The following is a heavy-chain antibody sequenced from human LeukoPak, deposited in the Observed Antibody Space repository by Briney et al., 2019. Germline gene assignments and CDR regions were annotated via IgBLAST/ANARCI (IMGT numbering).Heavy chain of an antibody. CDR2: IYYSGST. CDR3: ASRKYLVGFDY. CDR1: GGSINSSSYY. J-gene: IGHJ4*02. D-gene: IGHD2-2*01. Sequence: SETLSVTCTVSGGSINSSSYYWGWIRRPPGKGLEWIGSIYYSGSTYYNPSLKSRVTISVDTSKNQFSLKLSSVTAADTAVYYCASRKYLVGFDYWGQGTLVTVSS. V-gene: IGHV4-39*01.